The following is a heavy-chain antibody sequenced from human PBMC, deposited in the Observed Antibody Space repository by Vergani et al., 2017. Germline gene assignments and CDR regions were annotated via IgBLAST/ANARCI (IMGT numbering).Heavy chain of an antibody. CDR2: ISGSSSSTI. CDR1: GFTFSSYA. Sequence: VQLVESGGGVVQPGRSLRLSCAASGFTFSSYAMSWVRQAPGKGLEWVSAISGSSSSTIYYADSVKGRFTISRDNAKNSLYLQMNSLRAEDTAVYYCARDLRRYDSSGYYPYYYYYYGMDVWGQGTTVTVSS. CDR3: ARDLRRYDSSGYYPYYYYYYGMDV. J-gene: IGHJ6*02. V-gene: IGHV3-48*01. D-gene: IGHD3-22*01.